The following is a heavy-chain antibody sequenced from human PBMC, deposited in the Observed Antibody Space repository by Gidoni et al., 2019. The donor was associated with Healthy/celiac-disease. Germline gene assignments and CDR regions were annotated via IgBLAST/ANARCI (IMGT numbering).Heavy chain of an antibody. CDR1: GFTFSSYS. CDR3: ARDMGSIAAAGADY. CDR2: ISSSSSYI. Sequence: EVQLVESGGGLVKPGGSLRLSCAASGFTFSSYSMNWVRQAPGKGLEWVSSISSSSSYIYYADSVKGRFTISRDNAKNSLYLQMNSLRAEDTAVYYCARDMGSIAAAGADYWGQGTLVTVSS. V-gene: IGHV3-21*01. D-gene: IGHD6-13*01. J-gene: IGHJ4*02.